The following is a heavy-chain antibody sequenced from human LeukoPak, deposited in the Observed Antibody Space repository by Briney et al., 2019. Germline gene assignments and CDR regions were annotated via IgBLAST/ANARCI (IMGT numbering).Heavy chain of an antibody. J-gene: IGHJ4*02. CDR3: AKDRYDFWSGYILDY. CDR1: GVTFSGYS. V-gene: IGHV3-30*02. Sequence: GGSLRLSCAASGVTFSGYSMHWVRQAPGKGLEWVAFIRYDGSNKYYADSVKGRFTISRDNSKNTLYLQMNSLRAEDTAVYYCAKDRYDFWSGYILDYWGQGTLVTVSS. D-gene: IGHD3-3*01. CDR2: IRYDGSNK.